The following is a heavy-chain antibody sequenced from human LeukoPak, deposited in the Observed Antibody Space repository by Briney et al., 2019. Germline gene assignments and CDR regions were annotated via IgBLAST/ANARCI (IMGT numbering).Heavy chain of an antibody. D-gene: IGHD5-18*01. J-gene: IGHJ4*02. CDR1: GFTFSSYG. CDR2: ISYDGSNK. V-gene: IGHV3-30*18. Sequence: GGSLRLSCAASGFTFSSYGMHWVRQAPGKGLEWVAVISYDGSNKYYADSVKGRFTISRDNSKNTLYLQMNSLRAEDTAVYYCAKDRRIQLLGGYFDYWGQGTLVTVSS. CDR3: AKDRRIQLLGGYFDY.